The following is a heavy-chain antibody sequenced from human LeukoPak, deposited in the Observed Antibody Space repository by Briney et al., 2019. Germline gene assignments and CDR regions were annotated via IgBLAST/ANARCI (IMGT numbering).Heavy chain of an antibody. CDR3: AGGKAGIDTNWYFDL. J-gene: IGHJ2*01. CDR2: INSDGSST. D-gene: IGHD1-14*01. Sequence: GGSLRLSCAASGFTFSSYWMYWVRQAPGKGLVWVSRINSDGSSTSYADSVKDRLTISRDNAKNTLYLQMNSLRAADTAVYYCAGGKAGIDTNWYFDLWGRGTLVTVSS. CDR1: GFTFSSYW. V-gene: IGHV3-74*01.